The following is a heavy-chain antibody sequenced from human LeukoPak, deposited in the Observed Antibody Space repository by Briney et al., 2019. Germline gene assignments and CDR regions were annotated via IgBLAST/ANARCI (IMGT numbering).Heavy chain of an antibody. CDR2: INSDGSST. V-gene: IGHV3-74*01. D-gene: IGHD2-15*01. J-gene: IGHJ6*02. CDR3: ARAPPVVVAATTYYYYGMDV. Sequence: GGSLRLSCAASGFTFSSYWMHWVRQAPGKGLVWVSRINSDGSSTSYADSVKGRFTISRDNAKNTLFLQMNSLRAEDTAVYYCARAPPVVVAATTYYYYGMDVWGQGTTVTVSS. CDR1: GFTFSSYW.